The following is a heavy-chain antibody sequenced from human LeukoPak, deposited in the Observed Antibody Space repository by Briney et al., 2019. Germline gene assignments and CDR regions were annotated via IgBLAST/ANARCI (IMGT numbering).Heavy chain of an antibody. D-gene: IGHD1-26*01. V-gene: IGHV1-2*02. CDR1: GYTFTRWN. Sequence: ASVKVSCKASGYTFTRWNFSWVRQAPGQGLEWMGWINPNSGATNSAQKFQGRVTMTRDTSISTAYMELSRLRSDDTAMYYCARDGNFDYWGQGTLVTVSS. J-gene: IGHJ4*02. CDR3: ARDGNFDY. CDR2: INPNSGAT.